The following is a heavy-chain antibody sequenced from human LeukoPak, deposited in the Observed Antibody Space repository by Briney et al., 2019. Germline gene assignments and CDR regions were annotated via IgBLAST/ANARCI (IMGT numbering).Heavy chain of an antibody. CDR1: GYTLTSYG. Sequence: GASVKVSCKASGYTLTSYGISWVRQAPGQGLEWMGWISAYNGNTNYAQKLQGRVTMTTDTSTSTAYMELRSLRSDDTAVYYCARDNCGGDCYSYRFDYWGQGTLVTVSS. CDR2: ISAYNGNT. D-gene: IGHD2-21*02. V-gene: IGHV1-18*04. CDR3: ARDNCGGDCYSYRFDY. J-gene: IGHJ4*02.